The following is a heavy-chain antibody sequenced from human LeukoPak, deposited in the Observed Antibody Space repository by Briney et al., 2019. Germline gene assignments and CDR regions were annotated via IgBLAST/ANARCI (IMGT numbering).Heavy chain of an antibody. J-gene: IGHJ5*02. CDR3: ARVRSYCSSTSCYTGGWFDP. D-gene: IGHD2-2*02. V-gene: IGHV1-69*05. Sequence: SVKVSCKASGGTFSSYAMSWVRQAPGQGLEWMGGIIPIFGTANYAQKFQGRVTITTDESTSTAYMELSSLRSEDMAVYYCARVRSYCSSTSCYTGGWFDPWGQGTLVTVSS. CDR2: IIPIFGTA. CDR1: GGTFSSYA.